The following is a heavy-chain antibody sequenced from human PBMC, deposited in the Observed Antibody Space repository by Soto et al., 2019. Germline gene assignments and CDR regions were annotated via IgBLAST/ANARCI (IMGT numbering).Heavy chain of an antibody. D-gene: IGHD3-16*02. CDR2: IRSKAYGGTT. CDR3: TREGMYYDYIWGSYRDNWFDP. Sequence: EVQLVESGGGLVQPGRSLRLSCTASGFTFGDYAMSWFRQAPGKGLEWVGFIRSKAYGGTTEYAVSVKGRFTISRDDSKSIAYLQMNSLKTEDTAVYYCTREGMYYDYIWGSYRDNWFDPWGQGTLVTVSS. J-gene: IGHJ5*02. CDR1: GFTFGDYA. V-gene: IGHV3-49*03.